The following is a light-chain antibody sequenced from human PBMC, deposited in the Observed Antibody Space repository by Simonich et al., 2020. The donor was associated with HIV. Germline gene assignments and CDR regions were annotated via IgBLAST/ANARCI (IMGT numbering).Light chain of an antibody. Sequence: IQLTQSPSFLSASVGHRVTITSRASQGIRSYLAWYQQKPGKAPKLLVYAATTLQSGVPSRFSGRGSGTEFTLTISSLQPEDFATYYCQHLNSFPLTFGPGTKVDIK. CDR3: QHLNSFPLT. CDR1: QGIRSY. J-gene: IGKJ3*01. V-gene: IGKV1-9*01. CDR2: AAT.